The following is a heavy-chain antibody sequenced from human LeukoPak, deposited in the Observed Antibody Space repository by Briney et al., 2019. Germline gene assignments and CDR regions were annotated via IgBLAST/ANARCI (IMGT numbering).Heavy chain of an antibody. J-gene: IGHJ6*03. Sequence: SETLSLTCTVSGGSISSYYWSWIRQPPGKGLEWIGYIYYSGSTNYNPSLRSRVTISVDTSKNQLSLKLSSVTAADTAVYYCARGEYSSSIGYYYYYMDVWGKGTTVTVSS. D-gene: IGHD6-6*01. CDR1: GGSISSYY. V-gene: IGHV4-59*01. CDR2: IYYSGST. CDR3: ARGEYSSSIGYYYYYMDV.